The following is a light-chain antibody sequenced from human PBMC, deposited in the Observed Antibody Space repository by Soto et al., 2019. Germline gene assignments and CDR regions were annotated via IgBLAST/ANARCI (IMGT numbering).Light chain of an antibody. Sequence: SHAASASRSPGPSVTLFFTGTSSDGCGSKYFFSYQQHPGKATKLMIYEVSKRPSGVPDRFSGSKSGNTASLTVSGLQAEDEADYYCSSYAGSNNFGVFGTGTKVTVL. CDR1: SSDGCGSKY. V-gene: IGLV2-8*02. CDR2: EVS. CDR3: SSYAGSNNFGV. J-gene: IGLJ1*01.